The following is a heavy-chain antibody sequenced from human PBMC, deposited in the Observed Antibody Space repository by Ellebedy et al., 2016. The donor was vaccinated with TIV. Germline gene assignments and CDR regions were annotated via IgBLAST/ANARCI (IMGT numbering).Heavy chain of an antibody. V-gene: IGHV3-48*02. D-gene: IGHD3-10*01. J-gene: IGHJ4*02. CDR1: GFTFSSYS. CDR2: ISSSSSTI. Sequence: GESLKISCAASGFTFSSYSMNWVRQAPGKGLEWVSSISSSSSTIYYADSVKGRFTISRDNAKNSLYLQMNSLRDEDTAVYYCAKDHTSGWNYWGQGTLVTVSS. CDR3: AKDHTSGWNY.